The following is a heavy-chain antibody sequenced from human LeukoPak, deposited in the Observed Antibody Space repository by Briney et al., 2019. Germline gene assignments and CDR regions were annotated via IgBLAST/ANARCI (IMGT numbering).Heavy chain of an antibody. CDR1: GFTFSSYA. CDR2: ISGSGGGT. J-gene: IGHJ4*02. Sequence: GGSLRLSCAASGFTFSSYAMSWVRQAPGKGLEWVSAISGSGGGTYYADSAKGRFTISRDTSKNTLWLQMNSLRVDDTALYYCAKSLGGDYGSGSYYVVFDSWGQGTLVTVSS. CDR3: AKSLGGDYGSGSYYVVFDS. V-gene: IGHV3-23*01. D-gene: IGHD3-10*01.